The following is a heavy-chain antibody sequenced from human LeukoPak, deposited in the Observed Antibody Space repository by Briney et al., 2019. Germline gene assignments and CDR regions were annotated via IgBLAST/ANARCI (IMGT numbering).Heavy chain of an antibody. J-gene: IGHJ5*02. V-gene: IGHV4-59*08. Sequence: SSETLSLTCTVSGGSISSYYWSWIRQPPGKGLEWIGYIYYSGSTNYNPSLKSRVTISVDTSKNQFSLKLSSVTAADTAVYYCARTQDLDYGDSDWFDPWGQGTLVTVSS. CDR2: IYYSGST. CDR3: ARTQDLDYGDSDWFDP. CDR1: GGSISSYY. D-gene: IGHD4-17*01.